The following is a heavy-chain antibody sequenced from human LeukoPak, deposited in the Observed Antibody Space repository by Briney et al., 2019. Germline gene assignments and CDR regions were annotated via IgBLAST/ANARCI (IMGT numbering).Heavy chain of an antibody. D-gene: IGHD2-15*01. V-gene: IGHV3-30*04. CDR2: ISYDGSNK. J-gene: IGHJ3*02. CDR1: GFTFSSYA. Sequence: PGRSLRLSCAASGFTFSSYAMHWVRQAPGKGLEWVAVISYDGSNKYYADSVKGRFTISRDNSKNTLYLQMNSLRAEDTAVYYCAKDVVSGAFDIWGQGTMVTVSS. CDR3: AKDVVSGAFDI.